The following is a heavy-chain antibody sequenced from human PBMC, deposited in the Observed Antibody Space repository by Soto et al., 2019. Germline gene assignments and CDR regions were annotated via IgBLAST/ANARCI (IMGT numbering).Heavy chain of an antibody. Sequence: GGSLRLSCAASGFTFSSYSMNWVRQAPGKGLEWVSSISSSSSYIYYADSVKGRFTISRDNAKNSLYLQMNSLRAEDTDVYYCARDILANWGFWGRPLEADYWGQGTLVTVSS. CDR3: ARDILANWGFWGRPLEADY. V-gene: IGHV3-21*01. CDR2: ISSSSSYI. CDR1: GFTFSSYS. D-gene: IGHD7-27*01. J-gene: IGHJ4*02.